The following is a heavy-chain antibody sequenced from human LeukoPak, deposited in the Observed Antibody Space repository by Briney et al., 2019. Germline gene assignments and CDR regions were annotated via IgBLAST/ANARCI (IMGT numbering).Heavy chain of an antibody. CDR3: ARGGVVPAAHHDAFDI. D-gene: IGHD2-2*01. Sequence: GGSLRLSCAASGFTFSSYWMSWVRQAPGKGLEWVANIKQDGSEKYYVDSVKGRFTISRDNAKNSLYLQMNSLRAEDTTVYYCARGGVVPAAHHDAFDIWGQGTMVTVSS. CDR1: GFTFSSYW. CDR2: IKQDGSEK. J-gene: IGHJ3*02. V-gene: IGHV3-7*01.